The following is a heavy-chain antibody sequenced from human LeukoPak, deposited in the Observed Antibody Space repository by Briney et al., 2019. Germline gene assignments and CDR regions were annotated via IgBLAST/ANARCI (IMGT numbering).Heavy chain of an antibody. V-gene: IGHV1-2*02. CDR2: VDPNSGGT. CDR1: GYTFTDYY. D-gene: IGHD6-13*01. Sequence: ASVKVSCKASGYTFTDYYMHWVRQAPGQGPEWLGWVDPNSGGTKYAQKFQGRVTMTRDTSISTAYMELIRLTSDDTAVYYCARGTGTVAAGTWAFDIWGQGTMVTVSS. J-gene: IGHJ3*02. CDR3: ARGTGTVAAGTWAFDI.